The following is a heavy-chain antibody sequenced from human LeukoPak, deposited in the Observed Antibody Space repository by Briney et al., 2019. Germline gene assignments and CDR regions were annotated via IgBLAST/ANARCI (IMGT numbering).Heavy chain of an antibody. V-gene: IGHV1-2*02. J-gene: IGHJ4*02. CDR3: ASTQHSSGWYSSSDY. CDR2: INPNSGGT. Sequence: ASVKVSCKAPGYTFTGYYMHWVRQAPGQGLEWMGWINPNSGGTNYAQKFQGRVTMTRDTSISTAYMELSRLRSDDTAVYYCASTQHSSGWYSSSDYWGQGTLVTVSS. CDR1: GYTFTGYY. D-gene: IGHD6-19*01.